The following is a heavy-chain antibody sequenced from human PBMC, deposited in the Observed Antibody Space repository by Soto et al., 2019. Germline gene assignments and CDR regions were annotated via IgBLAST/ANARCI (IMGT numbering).Heavy chain of an antibody. D-gene: IGHD6-19*01. CDR3: VRDSGWLVDS. V-gene: IGHV3-33*01. J-gene: IGHJ4*02. CDR2: IWYDGSNK. Sequence: QVQLVESGGGVVQPGRSLRLSCAASGFTFSSYGMHWVRQAPGKGLEWVAVIWYDGSNKYYADSVKGRFTISRDDSKNTVFLQMNSLRAEDTAVYFCVRDSGWLVDSWGPGTLVTVSS. CDR1: GFTFSSYG.